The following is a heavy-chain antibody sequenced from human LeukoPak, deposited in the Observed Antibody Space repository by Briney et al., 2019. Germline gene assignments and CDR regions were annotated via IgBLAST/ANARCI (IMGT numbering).Heavy chain of an antibody. CDR2: ISYSGST. V-gene: IGHV4-39*02. CDR1: GGSISSSSYY. Sequence: PSETLSLTCTVSGGSISSSSYYWGWIRQPPGKGLEWIGSISYSGSTYYNPSLKSRVTISVDTSKNQFSLKLSSVTAADTAVYYCARDKDGETFDYWGQGTLVTVSS. D-gene: IGHD3-10*01. J-gene: IGHJ4*02. CDR3: ARDKDGETFDY.